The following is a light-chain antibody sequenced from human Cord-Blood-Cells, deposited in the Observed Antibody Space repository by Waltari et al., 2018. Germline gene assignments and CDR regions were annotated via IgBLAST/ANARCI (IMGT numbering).Light chain of an antibody. CDR1: QSISSY. CDR3: QQSYSTPPYT. CDR2: AAS. V-gene: IGKV1-39*01. Sequence: DIQMTQSPSSLSASVGDRVTITCRARQSISSYLNWYQQKPGKAPKLLIYAASSLQSGVPSRFSGSGSGTDFTRTISSLQPEDFATYYGQQSYSTPPYTFGQGTKLEIK. J-gene: IGKJ2*01.